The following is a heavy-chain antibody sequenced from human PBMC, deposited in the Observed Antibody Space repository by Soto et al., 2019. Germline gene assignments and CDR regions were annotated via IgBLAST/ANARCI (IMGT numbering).Heavy chain of an antibody. V-gene: IGHV1-2*04. CDR2: INPKSGGT. CDR1: GYSFTDYH. CDR3: ARGDSTDCSNGVCSFFYNHDMDV. J-gene: IGHJ6*04. Sequence: ASVKVSCKASGYSFTDYHMHWVRQAPGQGLEWLGRINPKSGGTSTAQKFQGWVTMTTDTSISTASMELTRLTSDDTAIYYCARGDSTDCSNGVCSFFYNHDMDVWGKGTTVTVPS. D-gene: IGHD2-8*01.